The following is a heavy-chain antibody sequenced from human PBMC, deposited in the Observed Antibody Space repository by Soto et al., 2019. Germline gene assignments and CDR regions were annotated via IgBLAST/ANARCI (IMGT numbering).Heavy chain of an antibody. CDR3: ARALHSRFTHYFDP. Sequence: SETLSLTCIVSGGSITSYHWSWIRQFAGKGLEWIAYTSYTGNTNYNTSLKRRVTISLDTSKNQLSLKLTSMTAADTPVYYCARALHSRFTHYFDPWVQGTLVTVSS. CDR1: GGSITSYH. CDR2: TSYTGNT. D-gene: IGHD1-26*01. V-gene: IGHV4-59*01. J-gene: IGHJ5*02.